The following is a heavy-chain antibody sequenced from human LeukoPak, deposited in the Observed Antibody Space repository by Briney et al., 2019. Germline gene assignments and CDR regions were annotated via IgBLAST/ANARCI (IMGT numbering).Heavy chain of an antibody. CDR3: ARVGKYEK. CDR1: GYTLTTYG. V-gene: IGHV1-18*01. J-gene: IGHJ4*02. D-gene: IGHD2-8*01. CDR2: ISVYNGNT. Sequence: ASVKASCKASGYTLTTYGISWVRQAPGQGLEWMGWISVYNGNTNYAQKFQGGVTMTTDTSTSTAYMELRSLRSDDTAMYYCARVGKYEKWGQGTLVTVSS.